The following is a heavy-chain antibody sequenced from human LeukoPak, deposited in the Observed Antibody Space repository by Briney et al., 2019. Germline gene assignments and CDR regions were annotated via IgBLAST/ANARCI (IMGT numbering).Heavy chain of an antibody. Sequence: GASVKVSCKASGYTFTSYYMHWVRQAPGQGLEWMGWINPNSGGTNYAQKFQGRVTMTRDTSISTAYMELSRLRSDDTAVYYCARDLLWFGVPGYWGQGTLVTVSS. CDR2: INPNSGGT. V-gene: IGHV1-2*02. D-gene: IGHD3-10*01. CDR1: GYTFTSYY. CDR3: ARDLLWFGVPGY. J-gene: IGHJ4*02.